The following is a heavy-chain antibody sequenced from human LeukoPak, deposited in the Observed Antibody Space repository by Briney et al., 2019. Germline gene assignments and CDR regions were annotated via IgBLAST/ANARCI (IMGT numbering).Heavy chain of an antibody. D-gene: IGHD3-10*01. Sequence: PGGSLRLSCAASGFTSSSYGMHWVRQAPGKGLEWVAFIHYDGTNEYYADSVKGRFTISRDNFKNTLSLQMNGLRVEDTALYYCVNSGFDPWGQGTLVTVSS. J-gene: IGHJ5*02. CDR2: IHYDGTNE. V-gene: IGHV3-30*02. CDR3: VNSGFDP. CDR1: GFTSSSYG.